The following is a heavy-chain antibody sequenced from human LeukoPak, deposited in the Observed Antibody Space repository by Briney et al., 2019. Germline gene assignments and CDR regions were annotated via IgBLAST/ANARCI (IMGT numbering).Heavy chain of an antibody. CDR3: VKAHYDILTGYYLDY. CDR2: TSSNGGST. CDR1: RFTFSSYA. Sequence: GGSLRLSCSASRFTFSSYAMHWVRQAPGKGLEYVSATSSNGGSTYYADSVKGRFTISRDNSKNTLYLQMSSLRAEDTAVYYCVKAHYDILTGYYLDYWGQGTLVTVSS. V-gene: IGHV3-64D*06. J-gene: IGHJ4*02. D-gene: IGHD3-9*01.